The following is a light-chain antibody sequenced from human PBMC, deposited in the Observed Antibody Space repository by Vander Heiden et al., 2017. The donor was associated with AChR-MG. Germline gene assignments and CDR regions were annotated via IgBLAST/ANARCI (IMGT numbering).Light chain of an antibody. V-gene: IGLV3-21*02. CDR2: VDH. J-gene: IGLJ3*02. CDR3: QVWNSSSDHPL. Sequence: SSVLTQPPSVSVSPGPSARATCGGNIIGRKCVHWYQQKPRPATMQVVYVDHHRPSGSPERFSGGNFGNTATLSISRVEAGDEADYCSQVWNSSSDHPLFGGGTKLTVL. CDR1: IIGRKC.